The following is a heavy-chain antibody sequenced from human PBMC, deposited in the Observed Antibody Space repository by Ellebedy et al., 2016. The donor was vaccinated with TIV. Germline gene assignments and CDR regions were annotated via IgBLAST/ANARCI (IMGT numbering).Heavy chain of an antibody. D-gene: IGHD4-17*01. Sequence: SETLSLTCTVSRGSISSGDSYWSWIRQPPGKGLEWIGYIYYSGITYYNPSLKSRVTISVDTSKNQFSLKLSSVTAADTAVYYCARETYDGDMSFDYWGQGTLVTVSS. J-gene: IGHJ4*02. V-gene: IGHV4-30-4*01. CDR3: ARETYDGDMSFDY. CDR1: RGSISSGDSY. CDR2: IYYSGIT.